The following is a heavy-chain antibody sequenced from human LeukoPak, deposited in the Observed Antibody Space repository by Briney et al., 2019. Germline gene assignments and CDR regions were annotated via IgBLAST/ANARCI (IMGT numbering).Heavy chain of an antibody. CDR1: GFTFSNFG. D-gene: IGHD2-8*01. CDR3: AKDRLYATPHDY. J-gene: IGHJ4*02. Sequence: PGGTLRLSCAASGFTFSNFGMSWVRQAPGKGLEWVSVISGSGGSTYYADSVKGRFTISRDNSKNTLYLQMNSLRAEDTAVYYCAKDRLYATPHDYWGQGTLVTVSS. CDR2: ISGSGGST. V-gene: IGHV3-23*01.